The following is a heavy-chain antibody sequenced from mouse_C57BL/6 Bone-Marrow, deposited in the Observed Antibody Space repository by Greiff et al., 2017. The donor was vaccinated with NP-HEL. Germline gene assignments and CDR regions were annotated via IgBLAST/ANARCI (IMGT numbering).Heavy chain of an antibody. CDR1: GYTFTSYW. D-gene: IGHD2-3*01. CDR3: ARYGYYVPYAMDY. V-gene: IGHV1-69*01. Sequence: QVQLQQPGAELVMPGASVKLSCKASGYTFTSYWMPWVKPRPGPGLEWIGEIDPSDSYTNYNQKFKGQSTLSVHKSSSTAYMQLSSLTSEDSAVYYCARYGYYVPYAMDYWGQGTSVTVSS. J-gene: IGHJ4*01. CDR2: IDPSDSYT.